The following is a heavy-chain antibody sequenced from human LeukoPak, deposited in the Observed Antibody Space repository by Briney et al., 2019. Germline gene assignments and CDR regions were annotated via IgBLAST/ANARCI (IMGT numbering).Heavy chain of an antibody. V-gene: IGHV3-21*01. J-gene: IGHJ4*02. CDR1: GFTFTNYA. CDR2: ISSSSSYI. Sequence: PGGSLRLSCAASGFTFTNYAMSWVRQTPGKGLEWVSSISSSSSYIYYADSVKGRFTISRDNAKNSLYLQMNSLRAEDTAVYYCASFSSGWYANYFDYWGQGTLVTVSS. CDR3: ASFSSGWYANYFDY. D-gene: IGHD6-19*01.